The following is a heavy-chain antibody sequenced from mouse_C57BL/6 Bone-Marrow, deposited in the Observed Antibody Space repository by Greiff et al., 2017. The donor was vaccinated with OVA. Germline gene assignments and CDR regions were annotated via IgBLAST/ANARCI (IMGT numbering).Heavy chain of an antibody. J-gene: IGHJ3*01. D-gene: IGHD3-2*02. V-gene: IGHV5-12*01. CDR2: ISNGGGST. Sequence: EVKVEESGGGLVQPGGSLKLSCAASGFTFSDYYMYWVRQTPEKRLEWVAYISNGGGSTYYPDTVKGRFTISRDNAKKTLYLQMSRLKSEDTALYYCARHISSGYEFAYWGQGTLVTVSA. CDR1: GFTFSDYY. CDR3: ARHISSGYEFAY.